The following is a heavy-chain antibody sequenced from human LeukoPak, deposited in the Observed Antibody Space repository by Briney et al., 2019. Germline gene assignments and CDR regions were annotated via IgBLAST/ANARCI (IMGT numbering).Heavy chain of an antibody. J-gene: IGHJ6*04. Sequence: ASVKVSCKASGYTFTSYGISWVRQAPGQGLEWMGWISAYNGNTNYAQKLQGRVTMTTDTSTCTAYMEPRSLRSDDTAVYYCARAPYCSGGSCYSGYYYYGMDVWGKGTTVTVSS. CDR3: ARAPYCSGGSCYSGYYYYGMDV. V-gene: IGHV1-18*04. CDR2: ISAYNGNT. CDR1: GYTFTSYG. D-gene: IGHD2-15*01.